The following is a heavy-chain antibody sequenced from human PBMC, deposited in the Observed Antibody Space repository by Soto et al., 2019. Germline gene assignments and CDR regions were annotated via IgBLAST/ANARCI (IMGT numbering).Heavy chain of an antibody. CDR3: PTETQTDSGSSDY. CDR2: ISSSSSTI. V-gene: IGHV3-48*01. D-gene: IGHD4-17*01. J-gene: IGHJ4*02. CDR1: GFTFSSYS. Sequence: EVQLLESGGGLVQPGGSLRLSCAASGFTFSSYSMNWVRQAPGKELEWVSCISSSSSTIYYADSVKGRFTISRDNGKHSPLPRTNCVRADDTAVYGCPTETQTDSGSSDYWCQGTLVTVSS.